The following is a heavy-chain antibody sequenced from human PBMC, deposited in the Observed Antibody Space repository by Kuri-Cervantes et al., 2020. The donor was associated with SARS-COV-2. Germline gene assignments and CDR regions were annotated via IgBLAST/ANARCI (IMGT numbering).Heavy chain of an antibody. CDR1: GYTFTGYY. J-gene: IGHJ5*02. CDR3: ARDERGYSSSWFDP. Sequence: ASVKVSCKASGYTFTGYYMHWVRQAPGQGLEWMGWINPNSGGTNYAQKFQGWVTMTRDTSISTAYMELSRLRSDDTAVYYCARDERGYSSSWFDPWGQGTLVTVSS. V-gene: IGHV1-2*04. CDR2: INPNSGGT. D-gene: IGHD6-13*01.